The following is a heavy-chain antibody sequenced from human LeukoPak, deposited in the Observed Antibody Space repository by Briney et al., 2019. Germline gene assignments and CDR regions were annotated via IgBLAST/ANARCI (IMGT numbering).Heavy chain of an antibody. CDR3: AQSAVRGVIDY. J-gene: IGHJ4*02. CDR2: LFTSGNT. V-gene: IGHV4-61*02. D-gene: IGHD3-10*01. Sequence: PSQTLSLTCTVSGGSINSDSYSWSWIRQPAGKELEFIGRLFTSGNTNYNPSLKSRVTISLDTSKNQFSLMLRSVTAADTAVYYWAQSAVRGVIDYWGQGTLVTVSS. CDR1: GGSINSDSYS.